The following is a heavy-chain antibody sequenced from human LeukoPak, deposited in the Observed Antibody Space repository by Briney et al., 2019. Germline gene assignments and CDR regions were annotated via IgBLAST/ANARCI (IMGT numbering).Heavy chain of an antibody. V-gene: IGHV3-7*01. D-gene: IGHD6-13*01. Sequence: QTGGSLRLSCAASGFTFSSHWMSWVRQAPGKGLEWVANIKQDGSEKYYVDSVKGRFTISRDNAKNSLYLQMNSLRAEDTAVYYCATYSSSWPYYFDYWGQGTLVTVSS. J-gene: IGHJ4*02. CDR2: IKQDGSEK. CDR3: ATYSSSWPYYFDY. CDR1: GFTFSSHW.